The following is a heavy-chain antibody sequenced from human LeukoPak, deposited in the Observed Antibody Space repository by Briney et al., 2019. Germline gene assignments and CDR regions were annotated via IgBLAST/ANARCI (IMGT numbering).Heavy chain of an antibody. J-gene: IGHJ4*02. CDR3: ARLLQQWPPINFDC. CDR1: GFTFSRYW. V-gene: IGHV3-7*01. Sequence: GGSLRLSCAASGFTFSRYWLSWVRQAPGKGLEWVADINQDESQKHYVDSVKGRFTISRDNAKNSLSLQMNSLRAEDTAVYYWARLLQQWPPINFDCWGQGTLVTVSS. D-gene: IGHD5-18*01. CDR2: INQDESQK.